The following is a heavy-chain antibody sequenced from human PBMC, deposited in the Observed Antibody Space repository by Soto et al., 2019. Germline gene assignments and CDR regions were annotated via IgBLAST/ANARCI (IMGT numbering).Heavy chain of an antibody. CDR2: IYHSGSA. J-gene: IGHJ6*02. D-gene: IGHD3-10*01. V-gene: IGHV4-4*02. CDR3: VKYNYYLYGMDV. Sequence: SQTLSLTCAVSGGSISSSNWWSWVRQPPGKGLEWIGEIYHSGSANYNPSLKSRLTISIDKSKNQFSLKVSSVTAADTAVYYCVKYNYYLYGMDVWGQGTTVTGSS. CDR1: GGSISSSNW.